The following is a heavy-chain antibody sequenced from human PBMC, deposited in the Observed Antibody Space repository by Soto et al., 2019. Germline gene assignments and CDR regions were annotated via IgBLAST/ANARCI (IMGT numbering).Heavy chain of an antibody. D-gene: IGHD3-3*01. CDR2: ISGSGGST. CDR3: AKDIRSGADFLFGYYTSYYYYYMDV. J-gene: IGHJ6*03. CDR1: GFTFSSYA. Sequence: GGSLRLSCAASGFTFSSYAMSWVRQAPGKGLEWVSAISGSGGSTYYADSVKGRFTISRDNSKNTLYLQMNSLRAEDTAVYYCAKDIRSGADFLFGYYTSYYYYYMDVWGKGTTVTVSS. V-gene: IGHV3-23*01.